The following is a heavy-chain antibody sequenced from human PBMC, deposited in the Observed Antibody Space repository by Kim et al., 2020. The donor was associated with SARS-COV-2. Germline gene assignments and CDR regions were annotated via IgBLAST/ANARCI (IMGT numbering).Heavy chain of an antibody. CDR3: TPSYYYHGMDV. Sequence: GGSLRLSCTASGFTFGDDGMSWFRQAPGKGLEWVCFIRSKAYGGTTEYAASVKGRFTISRDDSRSIAYLQMNSLKTDDTDLYYCTPSYYYHGMDVWGQGTPVTVSS. CDR2: IRSKAYGGTT. CDR1: GFTFGDDG. J-gene: IGHJ6*02. V-gene: IGHV3-49*03.